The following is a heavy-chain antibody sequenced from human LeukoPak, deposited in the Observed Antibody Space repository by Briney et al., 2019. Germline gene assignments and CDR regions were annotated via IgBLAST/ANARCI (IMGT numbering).Heavy chain of an antibody. CDR3: AREYGDSRGDYYYGMDV. Sequence: SETLSLTCAVYGGSFSGYYWSWIRQPPGKGLEWIGEINHSGSTNYNPSLKSRVTISVDTSKNQFSLKLSSVTAADTAVYYCAREYGDSRGDYYYGMDVWGQGTTVTVSS. CDR1: GGSFSGYY. J-gene: IGHJ6*02. CDR2: INHSGST. D-gene: IGHD4-17*01. V-gene: IGHV4-34*01.